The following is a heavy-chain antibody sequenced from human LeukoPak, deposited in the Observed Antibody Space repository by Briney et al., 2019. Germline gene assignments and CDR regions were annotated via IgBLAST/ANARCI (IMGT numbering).Heavy chain of an antibody. J-gene: IGHJ3*02. CDR1: GFIFTSYW. Sequence: QPGGSLRLSCAASGFIFTSYWMSWVRQAPGKGLEWVANIKQDGSEIYYVDSVKGRFTISRDNSKNTLYLQMNSLRAEDTAVYYCAKQYYYDSSGPHDAFDIWGQGTMVTVSS. V-gene: IGHV3-7*03. D-gene: IGHD3-22*01. CDR3: AKQYYYDSSGPHDAFDI. CDR2: IKQDGSEI.